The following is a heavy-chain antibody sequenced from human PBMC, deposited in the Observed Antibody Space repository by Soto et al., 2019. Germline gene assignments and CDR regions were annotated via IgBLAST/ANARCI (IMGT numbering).Heavy chain of an antibody. V-gene: IGHV3-23*01. D-gene: IGHD6-19*01. CDR1: GFIFSNYA. CDR3: ARASLVGGLDY. CDR2: VTSRGDTT. Sequence: EVQLLQSGGGLVQPGGSLRLSCAASGFIFSNYAMNWVRQAPEKGLEWVSIVTSRGDTTYYADSVKGRFTISRDNSKNTLYVQVKRPTPQDTAVYYCARASLVGGLDYWGQGTLVSVSS. J-gene: IGHJ4*02.